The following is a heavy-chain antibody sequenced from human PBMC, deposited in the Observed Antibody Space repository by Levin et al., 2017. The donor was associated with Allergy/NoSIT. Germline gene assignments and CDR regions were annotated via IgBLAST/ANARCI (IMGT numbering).Heavy chain of an antibody. J-gene: IGHJ4*02. Sequence: SQTLSLTCTVSGGSISSSSYYWGWIRQPPGKGLEWIGSIYYSGSTYYNPSLKSRVTISVDTSKNQFSLKLSSVTAADTAVYYCATHALGYCSGGSCSFDYWGQGTLVTVSS. V-gene: IGHV4-39*01. CDR1: GGSISSSSYY. CDR2: IYYSGST. D-gene: IGHD2-15*01. CDR3: ATHALGYCSGGSCSFDY.